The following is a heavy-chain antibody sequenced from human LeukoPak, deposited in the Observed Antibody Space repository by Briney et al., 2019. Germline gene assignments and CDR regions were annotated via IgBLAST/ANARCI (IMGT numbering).Heavy chain of an antibody. J-gene: IGHJ4*02. CDR3: AKQGGYSYGSYYFDY. V-gene: IGHV3-23*01. CDR2: ISGSGGST. D-gene: IGHD5-18*01. CDR1: GXTFSSYA. Sequence: GGSLRLSCAASGXTFSSYAMSWVRQAPGKGLEWVSAISGSGGSTYYADSVKGRFTISRDNSKNTLYLQMNSLRAEDTAVYYCAKQGGYSYGSYYFDYWGQGTLVTVSS.